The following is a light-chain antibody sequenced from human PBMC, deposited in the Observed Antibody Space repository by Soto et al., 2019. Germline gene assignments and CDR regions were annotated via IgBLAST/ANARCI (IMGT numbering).Light chain of an antibody. J-gene: IGLJ1*01. Sequence: QSVLTQPASVSGSPGQSITISCTGTSSDVGGYNYVSWYQHHPGKAPKLMIFDVSNRPSGVSNRFSGSKSGNTASLTISGLQPEDEADYYCSSYTDSHTRPIRFGTGTKVTVL. CDR3: SSYTDSHTRPIR. CDR1: SSDVGGYNY. CDR2: DVS. V-gene: IGLV2-14*03.